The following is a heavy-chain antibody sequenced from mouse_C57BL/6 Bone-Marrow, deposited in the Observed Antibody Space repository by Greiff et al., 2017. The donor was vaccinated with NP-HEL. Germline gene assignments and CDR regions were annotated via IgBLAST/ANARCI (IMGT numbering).Heavy chain of an antibody. CDR2: IDPETGGT. D-gene: IGHD2-3*01. J-gene: IGHJ4*01. CDR1: GYTFTDYD. Sequence: VQLQQSGAELVRPGASVTLSCKASGYTFTDYDMHWVKQTPVHGLEWIGAIDPETGGTAYNQKFKGKAILTADKSSSTAYMELRSLTSEDSAVYYCTREEGWLLPYYYAMDYWGQGTSVTVSS. CDR3: TREEGWLLPYYYAMDY. V-gene: IGHV1-15*01.